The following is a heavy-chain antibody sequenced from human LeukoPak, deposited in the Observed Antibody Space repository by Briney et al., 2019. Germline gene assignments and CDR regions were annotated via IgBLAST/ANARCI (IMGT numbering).Heavy chain of an antibody. CDR2: ISTSGST. D-gene: IGHD4-17*01. Sequence: SETLSLTCTVSGDSISGFYWSWIRQPAGKGLQWSGRISTSGSTNYTPSLKSRVTMSVDRSTNEFSLTVRSVTAADTALYYCASGLPSYGDYVDYYFYMDVWGKGTTVTVSS. J-gene: IGHJ6*03. CDR1: GDSISGFY. V-gene: IGHV4-4*07. CDR3: ASGLPSYGDYVDYYFYMDV.